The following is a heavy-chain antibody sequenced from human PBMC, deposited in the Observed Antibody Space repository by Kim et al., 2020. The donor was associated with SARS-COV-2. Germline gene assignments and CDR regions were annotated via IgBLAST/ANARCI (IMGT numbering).Heavy chain of an antibody. CDR1: GFTFSSFA. CDR3: ARDSGYYGSGTYYD. V-gene: IGHV3-30*09. J-gene: IGHJ4*02. D-gene: IGHD3-10*01. Sequence: GGSLRLSCVASGFTFSSFAKHWVRQAPGKGLEWVAVISYDGNNKEHADSVKGRFVSSRDNSKNTLYLQMNSMRTEDTAVYYCARDSGYYGSGTYYDWGQGTLVTVSS. CDR2: ISYDGNNK.